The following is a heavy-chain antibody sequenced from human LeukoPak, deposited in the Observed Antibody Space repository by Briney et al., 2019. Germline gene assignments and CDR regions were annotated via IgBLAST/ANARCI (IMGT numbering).Heavy chain of an antibody. V-gene: IGHV5-51*01. CDR2: IYPGDSDT. CDR3: ARLYYDYVWGSYRYHFDY. Sequence: GESLKISCKGSGYSFTSYWIGWVRQMPGKGLEWMGIIYPGDSDTRYSPSFQGQVTISADKSISTAYLQWSSLKASDTAMYYYARLYYDYVWGSYRYHFDYWGQGTLVTVSS. J-gene: IGHJ4*02. D-gene: IGHD3-16*02. CDR1: GYSFTSYW.